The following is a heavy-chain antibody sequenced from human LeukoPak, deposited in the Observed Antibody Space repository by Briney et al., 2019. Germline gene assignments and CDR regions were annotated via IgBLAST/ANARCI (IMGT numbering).Heavy chain of an antibody. D-gene: IGHD5-18*01. V-gene: IGHV1-2*02. Sequence: ASVKVSCKASGYTFTGYYMHWVRQAPGQGLEWMGWINPNSGGTNYAQKFQGRVAMTRDTSISTAYMELSRLRSDDTAVYYCARGEYSYGKGDWFDPWGQGTLVTVSS. CDR2: INPNSGGT. CDR1: GYTFTGYY. CDR3: ARGEYSYGKGDWFDP. J-gene: IGHJ5*02.